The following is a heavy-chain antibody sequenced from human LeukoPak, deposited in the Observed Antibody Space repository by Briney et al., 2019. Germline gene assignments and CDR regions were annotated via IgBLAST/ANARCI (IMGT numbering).Heavy chain of an antibody. CDR1: GFTFSSYG. V-gene: IGHV3-30*02. J-gene: IGHJ4*02. D-gene: IGHD5-18*01. CDR2: IRYDGSNK. Sequence: GGSLRLSCAASGFTFSSYGMHWVRLAPGKGLEWVAFIRYDGSNKYYADSVKGRFTISRDNSKNTLYLQMNSLRAEDTAVYYCAKDLTAMVRYYFDYWGQGTLVTASS. CDR3: AKDLTAMVRYYFDY.